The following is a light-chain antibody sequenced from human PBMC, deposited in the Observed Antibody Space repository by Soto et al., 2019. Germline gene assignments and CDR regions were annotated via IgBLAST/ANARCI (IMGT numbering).Light chain of an antibody. CDR2: DVG. CDR3: CSYADTSTLI. Sequence: QSALTQPRSVSGSPGQSVTISCTGTSSDVGGYSYVSWYQQHPGKAPKLMIYDVGKRPSGVPDRFSGSKSGNTASLTISGLQAEDEADYYCCSYADTSTLIFGGGTKLTVL. CDR1: SSDVGGYSY. V-gene: IGLV2-11*01. J-gene: IGLJ2*01.